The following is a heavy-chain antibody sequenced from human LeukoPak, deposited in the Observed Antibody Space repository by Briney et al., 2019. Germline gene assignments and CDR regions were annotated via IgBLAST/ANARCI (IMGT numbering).Heavy chain of an antibody. CDR2: ISSSSSTI. V-gene: IGHV3-48*01. CDR1: GFTFSSYS. J-gene: IGHJ4*02. D-gene: IGHD2-15*01. CDR3: ARADCSGGSCYLSLTTIDY. Sequence: PXGALSLSCAASGFTFSSYSMKWVGQAPGKGVEGLSYISSSSSTIYYADSVKGRFTISRDNAKNSLYLQMNSLTAEDTAVYYCARADCSGGSCYLSLTTIDYWGQGTLVTVSS.